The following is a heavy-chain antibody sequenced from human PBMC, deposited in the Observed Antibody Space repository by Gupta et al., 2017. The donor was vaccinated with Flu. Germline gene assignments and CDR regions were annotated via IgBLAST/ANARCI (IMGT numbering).Heavy chain of an antibody. CDR2: ISYDGSNK. CDR3: AKGIRRGGSSSWFDY. CDR1: GFTFSSYG. Sequence: QVQLVESGGGVVQPGRSLRLSCAASGFTFSSYGMHWVRQAPGKGLEWVAVISYDGSNKYYADSVKGRFTISRDNSKNTLYLQMNSLRAEDTAVDYCAKGIRRGGSSSWFDYWGQGTLVTVSS. V-gene: IGHV3-30*18. J-gene: IGHJ4*02. D-gene: IGHD6-13*01.